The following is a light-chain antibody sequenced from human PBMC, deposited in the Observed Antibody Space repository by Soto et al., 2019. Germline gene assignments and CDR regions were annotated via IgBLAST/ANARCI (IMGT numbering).Light chain of an antibody. CDR3: QPYGSSACA. V-gene: IGKV3-20*01. CDR2: CAS. CDR1: QSVSSNY. J-gene: IGKJ1*01. Sequence: EILLTQTTGPLALSPGERGTLSCRSSQSVSSNYLAWYQQIPGHAPRLLIYCASSRATAIPGRFNGSGSVTYFTLTISRLEPEDFEVYYCQPYGSSACAFGQGTKAE.